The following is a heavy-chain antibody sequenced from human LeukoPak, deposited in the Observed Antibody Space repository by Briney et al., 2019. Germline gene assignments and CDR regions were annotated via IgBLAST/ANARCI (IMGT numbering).Heavy chain of an antibody. J-gene: IGHJ4*02. CDR2: IKQDGGEI. V-gene: IGHV3-7*03. CDR1: GFTFSRYW. D-gene: IGHD3-22*01. Sequence: GGSLRLSCAASGFTFSRYWMSWIRQVPRKGLEWVANIKQDGGEIYYVDSVKGRFTISRDNAKSSLYLQMNSLRAGDTAVYYCARDKGDYDTSGSLFVFGGQGTLVTVSS. CDR3: ARDKGDYDTSGSLFVF.